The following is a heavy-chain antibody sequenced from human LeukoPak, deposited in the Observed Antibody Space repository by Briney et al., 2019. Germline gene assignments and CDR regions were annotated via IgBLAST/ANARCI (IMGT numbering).Heavy chain of an antibody. V-gene: IGHV4-34*01. Sequence: SETLSPTCAVYGGSFSGYYWSWIRQPPGKGLEWIGEINQSGSTNYNPSLKSRVTISVDTPKNPFSLKLSSVTAAHTAVYSCARRQRRFRPAAYDSWGQGPLVTVSS. D-gene: IGHD6-25*01. CDR2: INQSGST. J-gene: IGHJ4*02. CDR3: ARRQRRFRPAAYDS. CDR1: GGSFSGYY.